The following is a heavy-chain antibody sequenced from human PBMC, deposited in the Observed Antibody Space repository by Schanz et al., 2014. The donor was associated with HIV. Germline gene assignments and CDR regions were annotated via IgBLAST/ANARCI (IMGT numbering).Heavy chain of an antibody. CDR1: GFTFSDYG. J-gene: IGHJ6*02. CDR2: IWYDGSNK. V-gene: IGHV3-33*01. CDR3: ARDAASHSYGSTMDV. Sequence: VQLVESGGGVVQPGRSLRLSCAASGFTFSDYGMHWARQAPGKGLEWVAVIWYDGSNKYYTDSVKGRFTISRDSSKNTLYLQMNSLRAEDTAVYYCARDAASHSYGSTMDVWGQGTTVTVSS. D-gene: IGHD5-18*01.